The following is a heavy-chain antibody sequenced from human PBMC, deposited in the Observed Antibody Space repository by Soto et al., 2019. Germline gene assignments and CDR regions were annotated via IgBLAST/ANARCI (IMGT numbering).Heavy chain of an antibody. V-gene: IGHV4-39*01. CDR1: GGSISSSSYY. CDR3: ARRPPRYCSGGSCYGFDY. J-gene: IGHJ4*02. CDR2: IYYSGST. D-gene: IGHD2-15*01. Sequence: ETLSLTCTVSGGSISSSSYYWGWIRQPPGKGLEWIGSIYYSGSTYYNPSLKSRVTISVDTSKNQFSLKLSSVTAADTAVYYCARRPPRYCSGGSCYGFDYWGQGTLVTVSS.